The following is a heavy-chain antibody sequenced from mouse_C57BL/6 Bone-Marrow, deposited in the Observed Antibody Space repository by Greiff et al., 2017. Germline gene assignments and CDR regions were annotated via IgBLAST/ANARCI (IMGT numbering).Heavy chain of an antibody. CDR1: GYTFTTYP. J-gene: IGHJ2*01. D-gene: IGHD2-1*01. CDR2: FYPYNDDT. Sequence: VQLQQSGAELVKPGASVKMSCKASGYTFTTYPIEWMKQNHGKSLEWIGNFYPYNDDTKYNEKFKGKATLTVEKSSSTVYMELSRLTSDDSAVYYCARGGNYGGYYFDYWGQGTTLTVSS. V-gene: IGHV1-47*01. CDR3: ARGGNYGGYYFDY.